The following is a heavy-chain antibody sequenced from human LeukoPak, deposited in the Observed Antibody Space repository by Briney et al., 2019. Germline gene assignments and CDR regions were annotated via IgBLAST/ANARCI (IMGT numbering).Heavy chain of an antibody. CDR2: ISSSSSYI. J-gene: IGHJ3*02. D-gene: IGHD3-3*01. CDR3: ARGFSDAFDI. Sequence: SGGSLRLSCAASGFTFSSYSMNWVRQAPGKGLEWVSSISSSSSYIYYADSVKGRFTISRDNAKNSLYLQMNSLRAEDTAVYYCARGFSDAFDIWGQETMVTVSS. V-gene: IGHV3-21*01. CDR1: GFTFSSYS.